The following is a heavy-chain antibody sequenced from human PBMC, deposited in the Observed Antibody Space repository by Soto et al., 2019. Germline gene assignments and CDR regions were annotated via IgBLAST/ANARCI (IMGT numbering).Heavy chain of an antibody. Sequence: EVQLVESGGGLVQPGGSLRLSCAASGFTFSSYSMNWVRQAPGKGLEWVSYISSSSSTIYYADSVKGRFTISRDNAKNSLYMQMNSLRAEDMGVYYCARDLGSSWYPEYLQHWGQGTLVTVSS. CDR2: ISSSSSTI. CDR3: ARDLGSSWYPEYLQH. CDR1: GFTFSSYS. J-gene: IGHJ1*01. V-gene: IGHV3-48*01. D-gene: IGHD6-13*01.